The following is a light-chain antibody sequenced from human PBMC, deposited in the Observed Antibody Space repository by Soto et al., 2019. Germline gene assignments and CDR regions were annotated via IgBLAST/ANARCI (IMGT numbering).Light chain of an antibody. CDR3: QQYNNWPYT. V-gene: IGKV3-15*01. CDR1: QSVSSN. CDR2: GAS. J-gene: IGKJ2*01. Sequence: EIVMTQSPATLSVSPGERGTVSCRASQSVSSNLAWYQQKPGQAPRLLIYGASTRATGIPARFSGSRSGTEFTLTISSLQSEDFAVYYCQQYNNWPYTFGQGTKLEIK.